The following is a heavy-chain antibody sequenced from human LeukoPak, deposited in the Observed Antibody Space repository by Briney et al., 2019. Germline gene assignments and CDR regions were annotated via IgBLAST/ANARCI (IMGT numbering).Heavy chain of an antibody. J-gene: IGHJ5*02. D-gene: IGHD2-2*01. V-gene: IGHV4-34*01. CDR1: GGSFSGYY. CDR3: ATRNYCSSTSCSYWFDP. Sequence: PSETLSLTCAVYGGSFSGYYWSWICQPPGKGLEWIGEINHSGSTNYNPSLKSRVTISVDTSKNQFSLKLSSVTAADTAVYYCATRNYCSSTSCSYWFDPWGQGTLVTVSS. CDR2: INHSGST.